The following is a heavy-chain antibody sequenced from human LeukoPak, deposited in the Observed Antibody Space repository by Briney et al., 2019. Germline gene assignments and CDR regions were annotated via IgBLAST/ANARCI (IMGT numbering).Heavy chain of an antibody. CDR2: VSGSGGNT. V-gene: IGHV3-23*01. Sequence: PGWSLRLSCAASGFTFSSYAMSWVRQAPGKGMDWVSAVSGSGGNTYYAVSVKGRFTISRDNSKNTLYLQMNSLRAEDTAVYYCAKDQYGGNPQYYFDYWGQGTLVTVSS. D-gene: IGHD4-23*01. J-gene: IGHJ4*02. CDR1: GFTFSSYA. CDR3: AKDQYGGNPQYYFDY.